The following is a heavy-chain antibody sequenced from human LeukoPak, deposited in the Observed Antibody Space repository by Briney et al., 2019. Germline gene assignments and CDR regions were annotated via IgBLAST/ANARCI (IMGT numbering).Heavy chain of an antibody. CDR3: ARHNRGITMVRVHYYFDY. D-gene: IGHD3-10*01. CDR1: GGSISSGSYY. J-gene: IGHJ4*02. V-gene: IGHV4-39*01. CDR2: INHSGST. Sequence: PSETLSLTCTVSGGSISSGSYYWSWIRQPPGKGLEWIGEINHSGSTNYNPSLKSRVTISVDTSKNQFSLKLSSVTAADTAVYYCARHNRGITMVRVHYYFDYWGQGTLVTVSS.